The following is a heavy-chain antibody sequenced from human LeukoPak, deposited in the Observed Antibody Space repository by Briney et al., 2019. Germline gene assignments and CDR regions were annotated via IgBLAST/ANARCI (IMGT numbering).Heavy chain of an antibody. CDR1: GGSISSGDYY. D-gene: IGHD5-18*01. V-gene: IGHV4-30-4*08. CDR3: ARARGYSYGGFDY. J-gene: IGHJ4*02. CDR2: IYYSGST. Sequence: SQTLSLTCTVSGGSISSGDYYWSWIRQPPGKGLEWIGYIYYSGSTYYNPSLKSRVTISVDTSKNQFSLKLSSVTAADTAVYYCARARGYSYGGFDYWGQGTLVTVSS.